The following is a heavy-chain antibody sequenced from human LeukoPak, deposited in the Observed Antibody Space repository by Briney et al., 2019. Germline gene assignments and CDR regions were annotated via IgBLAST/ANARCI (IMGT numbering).Heavy chain of an antibody. CDR2: ISVSSNT. CDR3: ADYGVSGVRNNFY. CDR1: GLAFRSYA. V-gene: IGHV3-23*01. J-gene: IGHJ4*02. Sequence: GGSLRLSCAASGLAFRSYAMSWVRQAPGKGLEGVSTISVSSNTFYADSVKGRFTISRDNSRNTVYLQMTSLRADDTAVYYCADYGVSGVRNNFYWGQGTLVTVSS. D-gene: IGHD3-3*01.